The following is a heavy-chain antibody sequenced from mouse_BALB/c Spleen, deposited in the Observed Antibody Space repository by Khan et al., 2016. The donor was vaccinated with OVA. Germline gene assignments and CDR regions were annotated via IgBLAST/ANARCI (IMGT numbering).Heavy chain of an antibody. D-gene: IGHD1-1*01. CDR3: ARGGYGSFCY. CDR2: IHPSSGYN. V-gene: IGHV1-4*01. J-gene: IGHJ3*02. Sequence: QVQLQQSGAELARPGASVKMSCKASGYIFTSYMMHWVKQSPGQGLEWIGDIHPSSGYNNYNQKLKYKATFTADKSYSTAYMQLISLTSEDSSVYYCARGGYGSFCYWGQGTLVTVSA. CDR1: GYIFTSYM.